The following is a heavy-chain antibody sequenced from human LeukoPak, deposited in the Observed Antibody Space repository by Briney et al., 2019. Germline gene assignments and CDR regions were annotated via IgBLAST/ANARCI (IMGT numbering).Heavy chain of an antibody. Sequence: GGSLRLSCAASGFTFSSYGMHWVRQAPGKGLEWVAVISYDGSNKYYADSVKGRFTISRDNSKNTLYLQMNSLRAEDTAVYYCTRLRDSSGWYAGFDPWGQGTLVTVSS. V-gene: IGHV3-30*03. CDR2: ISYDGSNK. CDR1: GFTFSSYG. J-gene: IGHJ5*02. CDR3: TRLRDSSGWYAGFDP. D-gene: IGHD6-19*01.